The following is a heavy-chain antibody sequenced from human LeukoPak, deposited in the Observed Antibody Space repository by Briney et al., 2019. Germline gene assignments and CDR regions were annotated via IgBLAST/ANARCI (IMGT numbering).Heavy chain of an antibody. Sequence: GGSLRLLCADSRFIFSTYCTSWVRHASARGLVEVANINQDGSEEYYVDSVKGRFTISRDNAKNSLYLQMNSLRAEDTAVYYCAKSSPPPLRYWGQGTLVTVSS. J-gene: IGHJ4*02. CDR3: AKSSPPPLRY. CDR2: INQDGSEE. CDR1: RFIFSTYC. V-gene: IGHV3-7*03.